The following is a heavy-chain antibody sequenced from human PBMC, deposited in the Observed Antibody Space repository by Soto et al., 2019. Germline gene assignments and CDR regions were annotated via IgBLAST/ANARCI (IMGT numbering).Heavy chain of an antibody. V-gene: IGHV1-2*04. D-gene: IGHD1-26*01. CDR2: INPNSGGT. J-gene: IGHJ4*02. CDR1: GYTFTGYY. CDR3: ASARSSGSDYEVAFDY. Sequence: QVQLVQSGAEVKKPGASVKVSCKASGYTFTGYYMHWVRQAPGQGLEWMGWINPNSGGTNYAQKFQGWVTMTRDTSISTAYMELSRLRSDDTAVYYCASARSSGSDYEVAFDYWGQGTLVTVSS.